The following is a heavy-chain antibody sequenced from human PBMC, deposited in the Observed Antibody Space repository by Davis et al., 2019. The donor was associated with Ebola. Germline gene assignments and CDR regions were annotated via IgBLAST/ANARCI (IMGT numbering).Heavy chain of an antibody. CDR2: IYYSGST. J-gene: IGHJ6*02. D-gene: IGHD3-3*02. Sequence: SETLSLTCTVSGGSVSSGSYYWSWIRQPPGKGLEWIGYIYYSGSTNYNPSLKSRVTISVDTSKNQFSLKLSSVTAANTAVYYCAPRRALSRSLYYGMDVWGQGTTVTVSS. CDR3: APRRALSRSLYYGMDV. V-gene: IGHV4-61*01. CDR1: GGSVSSGSYY.